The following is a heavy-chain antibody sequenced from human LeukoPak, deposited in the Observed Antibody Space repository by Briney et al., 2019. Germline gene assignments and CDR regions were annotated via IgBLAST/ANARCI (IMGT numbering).Heavy chain of an antibody. Sequence: PSETLSLTRTASGGSISGSYWSWIRQPPGKGLEWIGCIYHSGTTNYNPSLKSRVTISLDTSKNQFSLRLRSVTAADTAVYYCARVYYSSSWHLDYWGQGTLVTVSS. D-gene: IGHD6-19*01. CDR3: ARVYYSSSWHLDY. J-gene: IGHJ4*02. CDR1: GGSISGSY. V-gene: IGHV4-59*01. CDR2: IYHSGTT.